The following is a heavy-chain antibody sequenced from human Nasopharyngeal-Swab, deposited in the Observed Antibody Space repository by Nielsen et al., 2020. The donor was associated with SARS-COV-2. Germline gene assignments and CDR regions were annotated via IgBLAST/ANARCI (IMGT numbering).Heavy chain of an antibody. J-gene: IGHJ4*02. CDR1: GYTFTSYG. V-gene: IGHV1-18*01. CDR2: ISTYDGDT. Sequence: ASVKVSCKASGYTFTSYGISWVRQAPGQGLEWMGWISTYDGDTNYAQKFQGRVTMTTDTSTSTAYMELRSLISDDTAVYYCARGRDRIAAAGPVDYWGQGTLVTVSS. CDR3: ARGRDRIAAAGPVDY. D-gene: IGHD6-13*01.